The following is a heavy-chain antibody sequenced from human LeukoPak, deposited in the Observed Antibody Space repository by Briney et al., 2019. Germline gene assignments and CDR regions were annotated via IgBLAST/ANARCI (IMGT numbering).Heavy chain of an antibody. J-gene: IGHJ4*02. CDR3: ARVQDRYYSGSGFDY. D-gene: IGHD3-10*01. CDR2: TNWNGGGT. V-gene: IGHV3-20*04. CDR1: GFTFDDYG. Sequence: GGSLRLSCAASGFTFDDYGMSWVRQAPGKGLEWVSGTNWNGGGTGYADSVKGRFTIARDNAKNSLYLVMNSLRAEDTAFYYCARVQDRYYSGSGFDYWGQGTLVTVSS.